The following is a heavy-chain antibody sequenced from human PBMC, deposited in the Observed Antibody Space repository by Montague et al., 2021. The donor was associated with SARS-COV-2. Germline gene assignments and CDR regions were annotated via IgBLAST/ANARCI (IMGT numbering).Heavy chain of an antibody. CDR1: GFTFSSYA. V-gene: IGHV3-30-3*01. Sequence: SLRLYCAASGFTFSSYAMHWVRQAPGKGLEWVAVISYDGSNKYYADSVKGRFTISRDNSKNTLYLQMNSLRAEDTAVYYCAREARYFDWLPSLYYYYGMDVWGQGTTVTVSS. J-gene: IGHJ6*02. CDR3: AREARYFDWLPSLYYYYGMDV. CDR2: ISYDGSNK. D-gene: IGHD3-9*01.